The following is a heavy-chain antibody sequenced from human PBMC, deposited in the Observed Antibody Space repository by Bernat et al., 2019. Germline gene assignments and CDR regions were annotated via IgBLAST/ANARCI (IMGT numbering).Heavy chain of an antibody. CDR3: ARALSPYSSSVDY. D-gene: IGHD6-6*01. CDR1: GFTFTNYA. V-gene: IGHV3-30*01. CDR2: ISYDGSYK. Sequence: QVHLVESGGGVVQPGRSLRLSCAASGFTFTNYAFHLVRQAPGKGPEWVALISYDGSYKSYADSVKGRFTISRDNSKNTLYLQMNSLRPEDTAVFYCARALSPYSSSVDYWGQGTLVTVSS. J-gene: IGHJ4*02.